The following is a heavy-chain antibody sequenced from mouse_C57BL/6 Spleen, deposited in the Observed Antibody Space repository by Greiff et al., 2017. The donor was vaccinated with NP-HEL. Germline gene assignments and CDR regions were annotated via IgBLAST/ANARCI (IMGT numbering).Heavy chain of an antibody. Sequence: VKLQESGAELVKPGASVKISCKASGYAFSSYWMNWVKQRPGKGLEWIGQIYPGDGDTNYNGKFKGKATLTADKSSSTAYMQLSSLTSEDSAVYFCARSIYYGNYSLDYWGQGTTLTVSS. J-gene: IGHJ2*01. D-gene: IGHD2-1*01. CDR2: IYPGDGDT. CDR1: GYAFSSYW. CDR3: ARSIYYGNYSLDY. V-gene: IGHV1-80*01.